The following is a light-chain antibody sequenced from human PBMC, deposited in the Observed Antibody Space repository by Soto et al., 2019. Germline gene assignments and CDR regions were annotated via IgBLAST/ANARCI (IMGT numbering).Light chain of an antibody. CDR2: DVS. Sequence: QSALTQPASVSGSPGQSITISCTGTSRDVGAYNYVSWYQQYPGRAPKLIIYDVSNRPSGDSNRFSGSKSGNMASLTISGPQAEDEADYYCSSYTSSSIVVFGGGTKLTVL. CDR3: SSYTSSSIVV. CDR1: SRDVGAYNY. J-gene: IGLJ2*01. V-gene: IGLV2-14*01.